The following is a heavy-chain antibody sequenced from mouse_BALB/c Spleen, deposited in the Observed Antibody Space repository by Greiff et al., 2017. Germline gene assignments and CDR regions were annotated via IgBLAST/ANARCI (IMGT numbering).Heavy chain of an antibody. CDR1: GYSITSDYA. V-gene: IGHV3-2*02. Sequence: ESGPGLVKPSQSLSLTCTVTGYSITSDYAWNWIRQFPGNKLEWMGYISYSGSTSYNPSLKSRISITRDTSKNQFFLQLNSVTTEDTATYYCATKPLFITTVVEDFDVWCAGTTVTVSS. CDR2: ISYSGST. D-gene: IGHD1-1*01. CDR3: ATKPLFITTVVEDFDV. J-gene: IGHJ1*01.